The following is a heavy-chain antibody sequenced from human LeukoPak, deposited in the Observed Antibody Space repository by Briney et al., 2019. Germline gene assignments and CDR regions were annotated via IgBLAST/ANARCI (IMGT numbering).Heavy chain of an antibody. CDR3: AKDLWVAAADLDY. V-gene: IGHV3-30*18. J-gene: IGHJ4*02. D-gene: IGHD6-13*01. CDR1: GFTFSSYG. CDR2: ISYDGSNK. Sequence: GGSLRLSCAASGFTFSSYGMHWVRQAPGKGLEWVAAISYDGSNKYYADSVKGRFTISRDNSKNTLYLQMNSLRAEDTAVYYCAKDLWVAAADLDYWGQGTLVTVSS.